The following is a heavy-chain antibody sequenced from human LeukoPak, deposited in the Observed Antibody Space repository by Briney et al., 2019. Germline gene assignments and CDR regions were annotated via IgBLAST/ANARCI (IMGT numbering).Heavy chain of an antibody. V-gene: IGHV3-33*01. CDR1: GFTASCCG. CDR3: ARDRGYSYGLDP. D-gene: IGHD5-18*01. CDR2: IWYDGSTE. Sequence: GRSLRLSCAASGFTASCCGMHWVRQAPGKGLEWVAVIWYDGSTEYYADSVKGRFTISRDNSKNTLYLQMSNLRAEDTAVYYCARDRGYSYGLDPWGQGTLVTVSS. J-gene: IGHJ5*02.